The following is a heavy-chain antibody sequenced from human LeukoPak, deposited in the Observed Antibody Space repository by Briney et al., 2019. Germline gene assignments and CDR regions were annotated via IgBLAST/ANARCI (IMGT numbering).Heavy chain of an antibody. Sequence: LETLAPTWTGPGGSLRSYYWSWIRQPPGKGLELIGRIYSMGSTNYSPSLKPRVHVSVDTSKNQFPLKLSSVTAADTAVYYCARVGIGSSSWSYFDYWGQGTLDTVSS. V-gene: IGHV4-4*07. CDR3: ARVGIGSSSWSYFDY. CDR1: GGSLRSYY. D-gene: IGHD6-13*01. J-gene: IGHJ4*02. CDR2: IYSMGST.